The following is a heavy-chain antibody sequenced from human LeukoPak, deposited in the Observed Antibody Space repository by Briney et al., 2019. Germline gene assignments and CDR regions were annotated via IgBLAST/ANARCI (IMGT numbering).Heavy chain of an antibody. D-gene: IGHD3-16*01. CDR2: IYSYGFT. Sequence: GGSLRLSCAASGFTVSNNYMGWVRQAPGKGLEWVSVIYSYGFTSYADSVKGRFTISRDNFKNTLYLQMNSLRAEDAAVYYCYGIRLGDGFQIWGQRTMVIVSS. CDR3: YGIRLGDGFQI. J-gene: IGHJ3*02. V-gene: IGHV3-53*01. CDR1: GFTVSNNY.